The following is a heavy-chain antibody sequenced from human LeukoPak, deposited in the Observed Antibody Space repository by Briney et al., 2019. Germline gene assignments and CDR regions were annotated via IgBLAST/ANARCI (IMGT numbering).Heavy chain of an antibody. Sequence: SQTLSLTCTVSGGSISSGDYYWSWIRQPPGKGLEWIGYIYYSGSTYYNPSLKSRVTIPVDTSKNQFSLKLSSVTAADTAVYYCARVPLQYCSSTSCSQNDAFDIWGQGTMVTVSS. CDR1: GGSISSGDYY. V-gene: IGHV4-30-4*01. CDR3: ARVPLQYCSSTSCSQNDAFDI. CDR2: IYYSGST. D-gene: IGHD2-2*01. J-gene: IGHJ3*02.